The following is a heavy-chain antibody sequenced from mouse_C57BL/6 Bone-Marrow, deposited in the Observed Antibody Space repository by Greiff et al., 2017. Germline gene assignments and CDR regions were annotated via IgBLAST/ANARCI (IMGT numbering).Heavy chain of an antibody. Sequence: QVQLQQSGAELVRPGTSVKMSCKASGYTFTNYWIGWAKQRPGHGLEWIGDIYPGGGYTNYNDKFKGKATLTADKSSSTAYMQFSSLTSEDSAIYDLARYNGHWYFDVWGTGTTVTVSS. V-gene: IGHV1-63*01. D-gene: IGHD1-2*01. CDR1: GYTFTNYW. J-gene: IGHJ1*03. CDR3: ARYNGHWYFDV. CDR2: IYPGGGYT.